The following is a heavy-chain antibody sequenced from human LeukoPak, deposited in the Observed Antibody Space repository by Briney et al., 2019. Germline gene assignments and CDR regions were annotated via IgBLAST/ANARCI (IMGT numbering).Heavy chain of an antibody. CDR1: GFTFRDYT. J-gene: IGHJ3*02. CDR3: AQISPDLDAFDI. V-gene: IGHV3-21*01. Sequence: GGSLRPSCAASGFTFRDYTMIWVRQAPGKGLEWVSSITSSGSSKHYTDSVRGRFTISRDNAKNSMYLQMNSLRPEETAVYYCAQISPDLDAFDIWGHGTMVTVSS. CDR2: ITSSGSSK. D-gene: IGHD2-15*01.